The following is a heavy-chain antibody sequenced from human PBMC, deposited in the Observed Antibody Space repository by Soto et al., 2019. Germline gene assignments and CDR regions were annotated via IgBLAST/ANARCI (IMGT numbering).Heavy chain of an antibody. CDR2: VTGSGGTT. D-gene: IGHD6-25*01. CDR3: ARVSWYNSGHEGFDI. Sequence: EVQLLESGGGLVQPGGSLRLSCAASGFTFNNYAMSWVRQAPGKGLEWVSVVTGSGGTTYYADFVKGRFTISRDNSKNTLDLQMNNLRAEETAIYYCARVSWYNSGHEGFDIWGLGKRVTVSP. CDR1: GFTFNNYA. V-gene: IGHV3-23*01. J-gene: IGHJ3*02.